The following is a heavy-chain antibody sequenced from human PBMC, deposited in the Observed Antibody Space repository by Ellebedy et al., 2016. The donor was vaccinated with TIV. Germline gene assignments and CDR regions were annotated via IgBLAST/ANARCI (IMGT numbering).Heavy chain of an antibody. J-gene: IGHJ5*02. CDR1: GFTFYSYS. CDR2: IYYSGST. Sequence: ESLKISCAASGFTFYSYSVNWVRQTPGKGLEWIGYIYYSGSTNYNPSLKSRVTISVDTSKNQFSLKLSSVTAADTAVYYCARCYTGSNWFDPWGQGTLVTVSS. D-gene: IGHD2-2*02. CDR3: ARCYTGSNWFDP. V-gene: IGHV4-59*03.